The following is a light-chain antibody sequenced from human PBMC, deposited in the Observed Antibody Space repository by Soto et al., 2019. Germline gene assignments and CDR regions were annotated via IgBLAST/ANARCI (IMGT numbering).Light chain of an antibody. CDR1: QSVTSTS. CDR3: QQYGSSPPKVT. Sequence: EIVLTQSPGTLSLSPGERATLSCRASQSVTSTSLAWYQQKPGQAPRLLMYGASSRATGTPDRISGGGSGTDFTLTISRLEPEDFAVYYCQQYGSSPPKVTFGQGTRLEIK. CDR2: GAS. V-gene: IGKV3-20*01. J-gene: IGKJ5*01.